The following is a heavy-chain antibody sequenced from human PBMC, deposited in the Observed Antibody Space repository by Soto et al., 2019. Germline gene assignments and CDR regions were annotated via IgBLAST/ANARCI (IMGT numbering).Heavy chain of an antibody. Sequence: SVQVTCKASGGTFSSYSFSWLRQPPAREREWMGGIIPIFGTANNAHRFQGRLTITADEYTSTASIAPSSLRSEDEAVCYCVREPFADTAMDYYYYYGMDVWGQGTTVTVSS. CDR1: GGTFSSYS. J-gene: IGHJ6*02. D-gene: IGHD5-18*01. V-gene: IGHV1-69*01. CDR2: IIPIFGTA. CDR3: VREPFADTAMDYYYYYGMDV.